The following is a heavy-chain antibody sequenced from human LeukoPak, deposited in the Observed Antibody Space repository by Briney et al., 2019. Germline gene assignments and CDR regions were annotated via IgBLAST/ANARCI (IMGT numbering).Heavy chain of an antibody. CDR3: ARDIGATNWFDP. Sequence: GGSLRLSCAASGFTFSAYAMNWVRQAPGKGLEWVSSITGSDDSTYYADSVKDRFTISRDDSKNTLFLQMNSLRAEDTAVYYCARDIGATNWFDPWGQGTLVTVSS. CDR1: GFTFSAYA. CDR2: ITGSDDST. J-gene: IGHJ5*02. V-gene: IGHV3-23*01. D-gene: IGHD1-26*01.